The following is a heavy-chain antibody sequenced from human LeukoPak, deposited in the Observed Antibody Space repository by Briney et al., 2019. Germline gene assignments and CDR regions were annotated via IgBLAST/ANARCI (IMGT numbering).Heavy chain of an antibody. CDR3: AKGRYTASNYFDY. CDR2: ISSSGDTT. D-gene: IGHD2-2*02. CDR1: GFTFSSYS. J-gene: IGHJ4*02. Sequence: GGSLRLSCAASGFTFSSYSMHWVRQAPGKGLEWVPVISSSGDTTYYADSVKGRFTLSRDNSKNTLYLQMNSLRAEDTAVYYCAKGRYTASNYFDYWGQGTLVTVSS. V-gene: IGHV3-23*01.